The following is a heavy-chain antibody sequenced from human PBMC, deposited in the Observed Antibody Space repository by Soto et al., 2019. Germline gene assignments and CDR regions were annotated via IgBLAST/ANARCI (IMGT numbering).Heavy chain of an antibody. Sequence: QITLKASGPTLVKPTQNLTLTCTFSGFSLSTSGVGVGWIRQPPGKALEWLALIYLDDDTRYSPSLKSRLTITKDTSKNQVVLTMTNMDPVDTATYYCANSPTPGWFDPWGQGTLVTVSS. CDR1: GFSLSTSGVG. V-gene: IGHV2-5*02. CDR3: ANSPTPGWFDP. CDR2: IYLDDDT. J-gene: IGHJ5*02.